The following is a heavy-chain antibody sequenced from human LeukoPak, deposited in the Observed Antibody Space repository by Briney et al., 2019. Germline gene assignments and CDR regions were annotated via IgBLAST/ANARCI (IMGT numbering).Heavy chain of an antibody. D-gene: IGHD3-22*01. CDR2: ISGSGSTI. Sequence: PGGSLRLSCAASGFTFSSYEMNCVRQAPGKGLEWVSYISGSGSTIYYADSVKGRFTISRDNAKNSLYLQMNSLRAEDTAVYYCARDPYYYDSSGYPGYWGQGTLVTVSS. V-gene: IGHV3-48*03. CDR3: ARDPYYYDSSGYPGY. J-gene: IGHJ4*02. CDR1: GFTFSSYE.